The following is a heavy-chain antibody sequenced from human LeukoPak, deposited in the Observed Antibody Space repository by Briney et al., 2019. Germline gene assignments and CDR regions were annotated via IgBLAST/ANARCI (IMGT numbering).Heavy chain of an antibody. J-gene: IGHJ4*02. V-gene: IGHV1-69*05. CDR2: IIPIFGTA. CDR3: ARDLVSLTGYLDY. D-gene: IGHD3-9*01. Sequence: ASVKVSCKASGGTFTSYAISWCRQAPGQGLEWMGRIIPIFGTANNAQKFQGRVTITTDESTSTAYMELSSLRSEDTAVYYCARDLVSLTGYLDYWGQGTLVTVSS. CDR1: GGTFTSYA.